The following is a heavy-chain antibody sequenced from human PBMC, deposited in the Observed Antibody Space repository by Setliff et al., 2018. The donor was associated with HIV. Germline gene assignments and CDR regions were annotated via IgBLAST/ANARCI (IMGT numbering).Heavy chain of an antibody. D-gene: IGHD5-12*01. Sequence: ASVKVSCKTSGYTFTTYGISWVRQAPGRGLEWMGWISGYNGNTKYAQKFQGRVTMTTETSTNTAYMELRSLRSDDTAVYYCAREGSGYDYWGQGTLVTVSS. V-gene: IGHV1-18*01. CDR1: GYTFTTYG. CDR2: ISGYNGNT. CDR3: AREGSGYDY. J-gene: IGHJ4*02.